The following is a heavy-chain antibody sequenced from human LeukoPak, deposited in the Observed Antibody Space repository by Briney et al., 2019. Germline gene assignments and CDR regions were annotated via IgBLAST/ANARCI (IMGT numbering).Heavy chain of an antibody. D-gene: IGHD3-3*01. CDR3: ARDLHPILEWLSITPHDAFDI. CDR2: ISAYNGNT. J-gene: IGHJ3*02. CDR1: GYTFTGYY. V-gene: IGHV1-18*04. Sequence: WASVKVSCKASGYTFTGYYMHWVRQAPGQGLEWMGWISAYNGNTNYAQKLQGRVTMTTDTSTSTAYMELRSLRSDDTAVYYCARDLHPILEWLSITPHDAFDIWGQGTMVTVSS.